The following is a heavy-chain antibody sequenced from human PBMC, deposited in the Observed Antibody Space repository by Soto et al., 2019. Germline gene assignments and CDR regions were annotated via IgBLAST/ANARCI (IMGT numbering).Heavy chain of an antibody. D-gene: IGHD6-19*01. CDR1: GGTFNAHG. V-gene: IGHV1-18*01. CDR2: ISAYNGNT. Sequence: ASVKVSCKGSGGTFNAHGISWVRQAPGQGLEWMGWISAYNGNTNYAQKLQGRVTMTTDTSTSTAYMELRSLRSDDTAVYYCARVQSLRWLTDYWGQGTLVTV. J-gene: IGHJ4*02. CDR3: ARVQSLRWLTDY.